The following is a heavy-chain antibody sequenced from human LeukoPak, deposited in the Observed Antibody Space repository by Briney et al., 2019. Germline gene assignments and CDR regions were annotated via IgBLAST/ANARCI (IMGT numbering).Heavy chain of an antibody. Sequence: NPSETLSLTCTVSGGSISSSSNYWGWIRQPPGKGLEWIGSIYYSGSTYYNPSLKSRVTISVDTSKNQFSLRLSSVTAADTAVYYCARVGEPYSSWHWFDPWGQGTLVTVSS. CDR3: ARVGEPYSSWHWFDP. D-gene: IGHD6-6*01. V-gene: IGHV4-39*01. CDR2: IYYSGST. CDR1: GGSISSSSNY. J-gene: IGHJ5*02.